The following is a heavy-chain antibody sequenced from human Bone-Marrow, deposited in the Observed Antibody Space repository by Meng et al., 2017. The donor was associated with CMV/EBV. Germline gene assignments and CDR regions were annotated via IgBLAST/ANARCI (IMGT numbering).Heavy chain of an antibody. CDR3: ARPAYSGYGYNDAFDI. CDR2: SSGSGGST. D-gene: IGHD5-18*01. CDR1: GFTFSSFV. J-gene: IGHJ3*02. Sequence: GESLKISCTASGFTFSSFVMTWVRQAPGKGLEWVSTSSGSGGSTHYADSVKGRFTISRDNAKNSLYLQMNSLRAEDTAVYYCARPAYSGYGYNDAFDIWGQGTMVTVSS. V-gene: IGHV3-23*01.